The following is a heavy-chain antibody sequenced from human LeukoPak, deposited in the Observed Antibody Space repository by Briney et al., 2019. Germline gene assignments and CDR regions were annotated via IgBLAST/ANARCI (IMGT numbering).Heavy chain of an antibody. V-gene: IGHV4-59*01. CDR1: GGSISSYY. J-gene: IGHJ3*02. CDR3: AGSGTDAFDI. CDR2: IYYSGST. Sequence: ETLSLTCTVSGGSISSYYWSWIRQPPGKGLEWIGYIYYSGSTNYNPSLKSRVTISVDTSKNQFSLKLSSVTAADTAVYYCAGSGTDAFDIWGQGTMVTVSS. D-gene: IGHD1-26*01.